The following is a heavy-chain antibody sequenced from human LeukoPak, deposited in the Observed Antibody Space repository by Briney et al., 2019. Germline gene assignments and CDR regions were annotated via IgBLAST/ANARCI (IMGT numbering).Heavy chain of an antibody. CDR2: IIPVLSMT. CDR1: GGIFISSV. D-gene: IGHD2/OR15-2a*01. Sequence: ASVKVSCKASGGIFISSVISWVRQAPGQGLEWMGRIIPVLSMTEYAQRFQGRLTITADKSTSTAYMELSSLRSEDTAVYYCARDLLSKGGFDYWGQGTLVTVSS. V-gene: IGHV1-69*04. J-gene: IGHJ4*02. CDR3: ARDLLSKGGFDY.